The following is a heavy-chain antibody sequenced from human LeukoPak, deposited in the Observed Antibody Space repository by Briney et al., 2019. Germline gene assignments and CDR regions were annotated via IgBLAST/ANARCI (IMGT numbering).Heavy chain of an antibody. CDR2: IYYSGST. D-gene: IGHD5-18*01. J-gene: IGHJ4*02. Sequence: SETLSLTCTVSGGSISSYYWNWIRQPPGKGLEWIGYIYYSGSTNYNPSLKSRVTISVDTSKNQFSLKLSSVTAADTAVYYCARERGYNYAAHFDYWGLGTLVTVSS. CDR1: GGSISSYY. V-gene: IGHV4-59*01. CDR3: ARERGYNYAAHFDY.